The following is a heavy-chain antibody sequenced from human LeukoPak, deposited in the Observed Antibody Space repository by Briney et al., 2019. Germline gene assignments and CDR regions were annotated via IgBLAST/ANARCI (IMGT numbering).Heavy chain of an antibody. CDR3: ARVGQLANWFDP. V-gene: IGHV4-39*01. D-gene: IGHD6-6*01. Sequence: PSETLSLTCTVSGGSISSSSYHWGWIRQPPGRGLEWIGSFYYSGSTYYNPSLKSRVTISVDTSKNRFSLKLSSVTAADTAVFYCARVGQLANWFDPWGQGTLVTVSS. J-gene: IGHJ5*02. CDR1: GGSISSSSYH. CDR2: FYYSGST.